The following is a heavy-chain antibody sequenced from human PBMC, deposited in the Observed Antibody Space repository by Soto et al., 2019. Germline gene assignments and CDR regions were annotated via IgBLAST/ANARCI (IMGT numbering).Heavy chain of an antibody. CDR1: GFTVSNSY. D-gene: IGHD2-21*01. Sequence: PGGSLRLSCAASGFTVSNSYMSWVRQAPGKGLEWVSVIYSGGSTYYADSVKGRFTISRDSSKNTLYLQMKSLRAEDKAVYYCARGFQSSFGYWGQGTLVTVSS. V-gene: IGHV3-53*01. CDR3: ARGFQSSFGY. J-gene: IGHJ4*02. CDR2: IYSGGST.